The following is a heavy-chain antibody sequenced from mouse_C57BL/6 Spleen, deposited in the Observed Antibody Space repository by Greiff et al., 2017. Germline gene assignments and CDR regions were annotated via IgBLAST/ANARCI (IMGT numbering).Heavy chain of an antibody. CDR3: ARHLDYDEVFAY. CDR1: GFTFSSYG. CDR2: ISSGGGYT. D-gene: IGHD2-4*01. Sequence: EVKLVESGGDLVKPGGSLKLSCAASGFTFSSYGMSWVRQTPDKRLEWVATISSGGGYTYYPDSVKGRFTISRDNAKNTLYLQMSSLKSEDTAMYYCARHLDYDEVFAYWGQGTLVTVSA. J-gene: IGHJ3*01. V-gene: IGHV5-6*01.